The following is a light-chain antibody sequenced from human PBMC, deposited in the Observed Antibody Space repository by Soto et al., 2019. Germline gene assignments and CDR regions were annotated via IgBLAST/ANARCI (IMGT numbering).Light chain of an antibody. V-gene: IGKV3-20*01. CDR3: QQYGSSGT. CDR2: DTS. J-gene: IGKJ1*01. Sequence: EIVLTQSPGTVSLSPGERATLSCRASQSVRDNYLAWYQQEPGQAPSLLIFDTSRRATGIPDRFTGSGSGTDFALTISRVEPQDIAVYYCQQYGSSGTFGQGTKVDIK. CDR1: QSVRDNY.